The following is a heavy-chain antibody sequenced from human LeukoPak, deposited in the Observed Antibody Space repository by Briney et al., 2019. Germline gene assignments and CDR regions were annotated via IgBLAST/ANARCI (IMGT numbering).Heavy chain of an antibody. J-gene: IGHJ4*02. V-gene: IGHV3-21*01. CDR3: ARDLPSIAARFGLFDY. Sequence: GGSLRLSCAASRFTFSSYSMNWVRQAPGKGLEWVSSISSSSSYIYYADSVKGRFTISRDNAKNSLYLQMNSLRAEDTAVYYCARDLPSIAARFGLFDYWGQGTLVTVSS. CDR1: RFTFSSYS. D-gene: IGHD6-6*01. CDR2: ISSSSSYI.